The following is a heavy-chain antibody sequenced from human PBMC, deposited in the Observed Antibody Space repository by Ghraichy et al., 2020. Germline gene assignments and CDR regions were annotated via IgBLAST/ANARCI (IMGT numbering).Heavy chain of an antibody. J-gene: IGHJ4*02. CDR3: ARRGGNYLEVYYFDY. CDR1: GDSISGSNYY. D-gene: IGHD1-7*01. V-gene: IGHV4-39*01. CDR2: IYYSGTT. Sequence: SETLSLTCTVSGDSISGSNYYWGWIRQPPGKGLEWIGTIYYSGTTYYNPSLKSRVTMSVDTSKKQFSLNLNSVTAADTAVYFCARRGGNYLEVYYFDYWGQGTLVTVSS.